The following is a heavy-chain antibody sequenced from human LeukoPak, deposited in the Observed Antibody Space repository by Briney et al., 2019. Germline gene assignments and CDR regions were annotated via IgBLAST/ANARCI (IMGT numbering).Heavy chain of an antibody. V-gene: IGHV3-7*01. Sequence: GGSLRLPCAASGFTFSSYWMSWVRQAPGKGLEWVANIKQDGSEKYYVDSVKGRFTISRDNAKNSLYLQMNSLRAEDTAVYYCARDLECGGDCYFFDYWGQGTLVTVSS. J-gene: IGHJ4*02. CDR1: GFTFSSYW. CDR3: ARDLECGGDCYFFDY. CDR2: IKQDGSEK. D-gene: IGHD2-21*01.